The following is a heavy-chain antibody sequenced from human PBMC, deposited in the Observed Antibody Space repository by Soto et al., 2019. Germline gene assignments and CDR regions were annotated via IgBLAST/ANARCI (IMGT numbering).Heavy chain of an antibody. D-gene: IGHD3-22*01. CDR2: ISYDGSNQ. Sequence: PGGSLRLSCVSSGFTFIDYGMHWVRQAPGKGLEWVAVISYDGSNQYYADSVKGRFTISRDNSKNTLYLQMNSLRAEDTAVYYCAKGFTYNYDSSGYYTFNYWGQGTLVTVSS. V-gene: IGHV3-30*18. CDR1: GFTFIDYG. CDR3: AKGFTYNYDSSGYYTFNY. J-gene: IGHJ4*02.